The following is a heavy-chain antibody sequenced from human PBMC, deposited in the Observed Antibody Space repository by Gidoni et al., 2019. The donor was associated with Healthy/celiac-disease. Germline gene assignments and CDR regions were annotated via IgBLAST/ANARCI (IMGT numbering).Heavy chain of an antibody. CDR2: IYYSGST. D-gene: IGHD3-22*01. CDR3: ARTPYYYDSSGYLDY. V-gene: IGHV4-30-4*01. J-gene: IGHJ4*02. Sequence: YIYYSGSTYYNPSLKSRVTISVDTSKNQFSLKLSSVTAADTAVYYCARTPYYYDSSGYLDYWGQGTLVTVSS.